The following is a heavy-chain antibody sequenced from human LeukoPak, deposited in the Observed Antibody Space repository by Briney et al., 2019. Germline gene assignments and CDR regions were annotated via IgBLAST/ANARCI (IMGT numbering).Heavy chain of an antibody. CDR3: AGPRFDS. CDR2: IYVRGTT. CDR1: DGSISEVY. V-gene: IGHV4-4*09. J-gene: IGHJ4*02. Sequence: SETLSLTCTVSDGSISEVYWTWIRQPPGKGLEWIGLIYVRGTTNYNPSLKSRVTVSLDTSRDQFSLKLNSMTAADTAIYYCAGPRFDSWGQGILVTVSS.